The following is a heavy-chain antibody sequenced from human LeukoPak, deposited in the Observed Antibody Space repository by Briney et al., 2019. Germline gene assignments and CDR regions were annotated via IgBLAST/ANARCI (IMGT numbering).Heavy chain of an antibody. J-gene: IGHJ4*02. V-gene: IGHV1-24*01. CDR2: FDPEDGET. CDR3: ATAHLYYYDSSGYAFDY. Sequence: ASVKVSCKVSGYTLTELSMHWVRQAPGKGLEWMGGFDPEDGETIYAQKFQGRVTMTEDTSTDTAYMELSSLRSEDTAVCYCATAHLYYYDSSGYAFDYWGQGTLVTVSS. D-gene: IGHD3-22*01. CDR1: GYTLTELS.